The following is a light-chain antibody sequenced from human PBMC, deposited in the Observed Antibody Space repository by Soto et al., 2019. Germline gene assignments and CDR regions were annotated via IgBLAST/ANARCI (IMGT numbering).Light chain of an antibody. CDR2: GAS. J-gene: IGKJ1*01. CDR3: QQYNNWWT. Sequence: EIVMTQSPATLSVSPGERATLSCRASQSVSSNLAWYQQKPGQAPRLLIYGASTRATGIPARFSGSGSGTEFTLTTSSLQSEGFAVYYGQQYNNWWTFGQGTKVEIK. CDR1: QSVSSN. V-gene: IGKV3-15*01.